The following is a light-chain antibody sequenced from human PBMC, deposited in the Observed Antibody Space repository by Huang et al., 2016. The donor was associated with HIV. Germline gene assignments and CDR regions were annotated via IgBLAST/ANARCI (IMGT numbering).Light chain of an antibody. J-gene: IGKJ5*01. CDR3: QQSYSTASS. CDR2: AAS. Sequence: DIQMTQSPSSLSASVGDRVTITCRASQSISSYLNWYQQQPGKAPKLLIYAASSLQSGAPSRFSGRGSGTDITLTISSLQPEDFATYYCQQSYSTASSFGQGTRLEIK. V-gene: IGKV1-39*01. CDR1: QSISSY.